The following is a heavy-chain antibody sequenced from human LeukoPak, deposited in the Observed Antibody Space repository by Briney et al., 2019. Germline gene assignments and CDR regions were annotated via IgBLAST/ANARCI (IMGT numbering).Heavy chain of an antibody. J-gene: IGHJ5*02. V-gene: IGHV4-4*08. D-gene: IGHD3-9*01. CDR2: ISTGGDI. Sequence: SESLSLTCAVSGGSICNSYCSWARQPPGKGLEFIGYISTGGDINYNPSLRSRATMSINPSNNHLSLTLTSVTTADTAVYFCVRGPGRGYDNEPWGQGSLVTVSS. CDR3: VRGPGRGYDNEP. CDR1: GGSICNSY.